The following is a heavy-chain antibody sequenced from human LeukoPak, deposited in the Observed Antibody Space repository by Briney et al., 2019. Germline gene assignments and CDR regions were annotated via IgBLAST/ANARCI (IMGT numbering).Heavy chain of an antibody. D-gene: IGHD2/OR15-2a*01. CDR2: IYYSGST. CDR1: GGSISSYY. J-gene: IGHJ3*02. V-gene: IGHV4-59*01. Sequence: SETLSLTCTVSGGSISSYYWSWIRQPPGKGLEWIGYIYYSGSTNYNPPLKSRVTISVDTSKNQFSLKLSSVTAADTAVYYCARDFYDAFDIWGQGTMVTVSS. CDR3: ARDFYDAFDI.